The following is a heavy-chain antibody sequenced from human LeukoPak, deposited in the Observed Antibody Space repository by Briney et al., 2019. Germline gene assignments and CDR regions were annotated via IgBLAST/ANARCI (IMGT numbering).Heavy chain of an antibody. CDR1: GYTFTSYY. J-gene: IGHJ3*02. Sequence: ASVKVSCKASGYTFTSYYMHWVRQAPGQGLEWMGIINPSGGSTSYAQKVQGRVTMTRDTSTGTVYMELSSLRSEETAVYYCATSGSYYTVSDAFDIWGQGTMVTVSS. CDR2: INPSGGST. D-gene: IGHD1-26*01. CDR3: ATSGSYYTVSDAFDI. V-gene: IGHV1-46*01.